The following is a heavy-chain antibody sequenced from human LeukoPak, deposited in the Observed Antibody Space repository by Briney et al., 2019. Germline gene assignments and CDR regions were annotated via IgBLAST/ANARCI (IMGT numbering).Heavy chain of an antibody. CDR1: GFTFSDYY. Sequence: GGSLRLSCAATGFTFSDYYMSWIRQAPGKGLEWVAYISSSSSYTNYADSVKGRFTISRDNAKNSLYLQMNSLRAEDTAVYYCARAPHYSNYGPYYYGMDVWGQGTTVTVSS. CDR3: ARAPHYSNYGPYYYGMDV. J-gene: IGHJ6*02. CDR2: ISSSSSYT. V-gene: IGHV3-11*06. D-gene: IGHD4-11*01.